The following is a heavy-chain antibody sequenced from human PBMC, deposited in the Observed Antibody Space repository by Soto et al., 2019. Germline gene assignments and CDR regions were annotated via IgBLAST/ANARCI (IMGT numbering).Heavy chain of an antibody. Sequence: EVQLVESGGGLVQPGRSLRLSCAASGFTFDDYAMHWVRQAPGKGLEWVSGISWNSGSIGYADSVKGRFTISRDNAKNSLYLQMNSLRAEDTALYYCAKDIDYNYYYYYMDVWGKGTTVTVSS. CDR1: GFTFDDYA. V-gene: IGHV3-9*01. CDR3: AKDIDYNYYYYYMDV. D-gene: IGHD3-16*01. J-gene: IGHJ6*03. CDR2: ISWNSGSI.